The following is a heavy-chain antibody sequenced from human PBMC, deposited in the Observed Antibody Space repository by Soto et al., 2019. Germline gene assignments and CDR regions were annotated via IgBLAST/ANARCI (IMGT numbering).Heavy chain of an antibody. CDR1: GGTFSSYA. CDR3: AVSGYSSGHLSYYNGMDV. D-gene: IGHD5-18*01. V-gene: IGHV1-69*01. Sequence: QVQLVQSGAEVKKPGSSVKVSCKASGGTFSSYAISWVRQAPGQGLEWMGGIIPIFGTANYAQKFQGRVTVTADESTSTAYMELRSLRFEDTAVYYCAVSGYSSGHLSYYNGMDVWGQVTPVTVSS. J-gene: IGHJ6*01. CDR2: IIPIFGTA.